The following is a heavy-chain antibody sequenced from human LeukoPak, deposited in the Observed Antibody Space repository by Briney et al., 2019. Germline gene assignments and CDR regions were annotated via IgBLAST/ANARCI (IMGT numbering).Heavy chain of an antibody. V-gene: IGHV4-31*03. Sequence: SQTLSLTCTVSGGSISSGGYYWSWIRQHPGKGLEWIGYIYYSGSTYYNPSLKSRVTISVGTSKNQFSLKLSSVTAADTAVYYCASGSPGTNVDYWGQGTLVTVSS. CDR3: ASGSPGTNVDY. CDR2: IYYSGST. CDR1: GGSISSGGYY. J-gene: IGHJ4*02. D-gene: IGHD2-8*01.